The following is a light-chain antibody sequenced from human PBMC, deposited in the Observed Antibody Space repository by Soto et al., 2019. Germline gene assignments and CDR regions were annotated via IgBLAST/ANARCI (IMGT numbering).Light chain of an antibody. CDR2: DAS. V-gene: IGKV3-20*01. J-gene: IGKJ3*01. Sequence: EIVLTQSAGTLSLSPGERATLSCRASQSVSSTYLAWYQQKPGQAPRLLIYDASIRATGIPDRFSGSGSGTDFTLTISRLESEDFAVYYCQQYGRSAYLGTVGPGTKVYSK. CDR1: QSVSSTY. CDR3: QQYGRSAYLGT.